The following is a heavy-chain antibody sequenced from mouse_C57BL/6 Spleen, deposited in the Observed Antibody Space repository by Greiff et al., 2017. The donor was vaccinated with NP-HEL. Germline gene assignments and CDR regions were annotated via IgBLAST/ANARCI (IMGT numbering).Heavy chain of an antibody. CDR2: IYPGSGNT. V-gene: IGHV1-76*01. CDR3: ARSYYDYDGPYYAMDY. J-gene: IGHJ4*01. CDR1: GYTFTDYY. D-gene: IGHD2-4*01. Sequence: VQGVESGAELVRPGASVQLSCKASGYTFTDYYINWVKQRPGQGLEWIARIYPGSGNTYYIEKFKGKATLPAEKSSITAYMQLSSLTSEDSAVYFCARSYYDYDGPYYAMDYWGQGTSVTVSS.